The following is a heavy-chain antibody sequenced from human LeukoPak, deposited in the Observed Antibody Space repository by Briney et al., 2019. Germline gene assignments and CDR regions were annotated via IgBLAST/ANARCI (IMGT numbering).Heavy chain of an antibody. CDR2: IYTSGST. D-gene: IGHD1-1*01. CDR3: ASHSTGLSYYYMDV. Sequence: SETLSLTCTVSGGSITSYYWSWIRQPPGKGLEWIGYIYTSGSTNYNPSLKSRVTISVDTSKNQFSLKLSSVTAADTAVYYCASHSTGLSYYYMDVWGKGTTVTVSS. V-gene: IGHV4-4*09. CDR1: GGSITSYY. J-gene: IGHJ6*03.